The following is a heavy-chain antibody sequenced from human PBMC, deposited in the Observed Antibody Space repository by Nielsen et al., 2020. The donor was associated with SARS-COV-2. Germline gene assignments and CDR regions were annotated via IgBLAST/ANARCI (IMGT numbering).Heavy chain of an antibody. V-gene: IGHV5-10-1*01. CDR1: GYSFTSYW. J-gene: IGHJ6*02. CDR2: IDPSYSYT. CDR3: ARLNYDILTKYYYYGMDV. Sequence: GESLKISCKGSGYSFTSYWISWVRQMPGKGLEWMGRIDPSYSYTNYSPSFQGHVTISADKSISTAYLQWSSLKASDTAMYYCARLNYDILTKYYYYGMDVWGQGTTVTVSS. D-gene: IGHD3-9*01.